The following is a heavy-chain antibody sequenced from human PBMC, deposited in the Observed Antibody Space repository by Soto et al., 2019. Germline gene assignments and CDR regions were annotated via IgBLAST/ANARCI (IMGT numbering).Heavy chain of an antibody. CDR2: PNPQSGVT. CDR3: ERDLQAATRFAY. Sequence: QVQLVQSGAEVKKPGASVKVSWKASGYTFTGNSMHWVRQAPGQVLEWMGWPNPQSGVTIYAQKVQGWITMARDTSISPASMELTIMRSDHTAVYSCERDLQAATRFAYSGQGTLVTFAA. J-gene: IGHJ4*02. V-gene: IGHV1-2*04. CDR1: GYTFTGNS. D-gene: IGHD2-15*01.